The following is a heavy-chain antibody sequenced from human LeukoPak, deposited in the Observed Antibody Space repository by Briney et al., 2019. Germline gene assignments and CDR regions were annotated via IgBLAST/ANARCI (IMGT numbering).Heavy chain of an antibody. CDR1: GGSIGSSSYY. CDR2: IYYSGST. Sequence: SETLSLTCTVSGGSIGSSSYYWGWIRQPPGKGLEWIGSIYYSGSTYYNPSLKSRVTISVDTSKNQFSLKLSSVTAADTAVYYCARWTVVVPAVEAYMDVWGKGTTVTVSS. CDR3: ARWTVVVPAVEAYMDV. D-gene: IGHD2-2*01. V-gene: IGHV4-39*07. J-gene: IGHJ6*03.